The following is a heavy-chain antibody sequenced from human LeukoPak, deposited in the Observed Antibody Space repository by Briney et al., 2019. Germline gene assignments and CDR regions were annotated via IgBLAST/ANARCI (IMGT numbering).Heavy chain of an antibody. CDR2: IYPGDSDT. V-gene: IGHV5-51*01. CDR3: ARLVVGNTGVD. CDR1: GYSFTTNW. J-gene: IGHJ4*02. Sequence: GESVKISCKGSGYSFTTNWIGWVRQMPGKGLEWMGIIYPGDSDTRYRPSFQGQVTISADKSISTAYLQWSSLKASDTAMYYCARLVVGNTGVDWGQGALVTVSS. D-gene: IGHD2-15*01.